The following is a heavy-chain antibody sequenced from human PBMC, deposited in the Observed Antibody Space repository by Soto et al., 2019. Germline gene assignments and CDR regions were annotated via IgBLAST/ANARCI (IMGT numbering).Heavy chain of an antibody. CDR3: AKSYRGIVPAATGYFDY. V-gene: IGHV3-23*01. J-gene: IGHJ4*02. D-gene: IGHD2-2*01. Sequence: GGSLRLSCAASGFTFSSYAMSWVRQAPGKGLEWVSAISGSGGSTYYADSVKGRFTISRDNSKNTRYLQMNSLRAEDTAVYYCAKSYRGIVPAATGYFDYWGQGTLVTVSS. CDR1: GFTFSSYA. CDR2: ISGSGGST.